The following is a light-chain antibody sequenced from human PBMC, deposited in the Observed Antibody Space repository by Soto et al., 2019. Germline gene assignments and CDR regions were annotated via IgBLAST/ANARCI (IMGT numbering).Light chain of an antibody. Sequence: LKQSPAALSLSPGERATLSCRASQSVSSYLAWYQQKPGQAPRLLIYGASTRATGIPARFSGSGSGTDFTLTISSLQPEDFATYYCQQANSFPLTFGGGTKVDIK. CDR2: GAS. V-gene: IGKV3-11*01. CDR3: QQANSFPLT. CDR1: QSVSSY. J-gene: IGKJ4*01.